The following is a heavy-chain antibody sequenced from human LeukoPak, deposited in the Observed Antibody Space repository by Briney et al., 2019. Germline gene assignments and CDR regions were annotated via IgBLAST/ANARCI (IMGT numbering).Heavy chain of an antibody. V-gene: IGHV3-30*04. J-gene: IGHJ4*02. Sequence: PGGSLRLSCAASGFTFSSYAMHWGRQAPAKGLERVAVISYDGSKKYYADPVKGRCTISRDNSTNTLYLQMNSLRAADTTAYYFARGGKLERTALASWGQGYLVVVSS. CDR1: GFTFSSYA. CDR3: ARGGKLERTALAS. CDR2: ISYDGSKK. D-gene: IGHD2/OR15-2a*01.